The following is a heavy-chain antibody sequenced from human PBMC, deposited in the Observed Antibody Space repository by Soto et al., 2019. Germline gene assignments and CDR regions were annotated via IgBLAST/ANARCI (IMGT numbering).Heavy chain of an antibody. V-gene: IGHV1-18*01. J-gene: IGHJ6*03. CDR3: ARGTTVTNTPTYYYIDV. CDR2: ISPYNGNT. Sequence: VASVKVSCKASGYTFSSYAISWVRQAPGQGLEWMGWISPYNGNTNYAQNLQGRVTMTTDTSTTTAYMELRSLRSDDTAIYYCARGTTVTNTPTYYYIDVWGKGTTVTVSS. CDR1: GYTFSSYA. D-gene: IGHD4-4*01.